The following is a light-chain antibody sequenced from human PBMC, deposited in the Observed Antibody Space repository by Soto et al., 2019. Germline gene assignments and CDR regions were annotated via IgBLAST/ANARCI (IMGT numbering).Light chain of an antibody. CDR3: SSYGGANNLI. Sequence: QSVLTQPPSASGSPGQSVTISCTGTSSYVGGYDYVSWYQQHPGKAPKLIIYDVTKRPSGVPDRFSGSKSGNTASLTVSGLQTDDEADYYCSSYGGANNLIFGGGTKVTVL. V-gene: IGLV2-8*01. CDR2: DVT. CDR1: SSYVGGYDY. J-gene: IGLJ2*01.